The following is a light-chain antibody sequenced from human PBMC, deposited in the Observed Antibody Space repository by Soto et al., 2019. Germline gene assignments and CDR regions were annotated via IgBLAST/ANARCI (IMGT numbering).Light chain of an antibody. CDR1: QSVSSSY. J-gene: IGKJ4*01. Sequence: EIVMTQSPATLYVSPGERAILSCSASQSVSSSYLAWYQQKPGQAPRLLIYGASSRATGIPDRFSGSGSGTDFTLTISRLEPEDFAVYYCQQYGSSPLTFGGGTKVDI. CDR3: QQYGSSPLT. CDR2: GAS. V-gene: IGKV3-20*01.